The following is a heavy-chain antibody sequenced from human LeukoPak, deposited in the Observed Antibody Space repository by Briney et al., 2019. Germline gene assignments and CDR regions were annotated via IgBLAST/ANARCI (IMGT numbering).Heavy chain of an antibody. J-gene: IGHJ4*02. V-gene: IGHV1-69*13. CDR3: ARGEGAYGSGSYYTGPFDY. CDR2: IIPIFGTA. D-gene: IGHD3-10*01. Sequence: ASVKVSCKASGYTFTSYGISWVRQAPGQGLEWMGGIIPIFGTANYAQKFQGRVTITADESTSTAYMELSSLRSEDTAVYYCARGEGAYGSGSYYTGPFDYWGQGTLVTVSS. CDR1: GYTFTSYG.